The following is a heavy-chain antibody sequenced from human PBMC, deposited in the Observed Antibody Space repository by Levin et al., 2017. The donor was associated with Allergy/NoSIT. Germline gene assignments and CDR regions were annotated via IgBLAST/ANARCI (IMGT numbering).Heavy chain of an antibody. J-gene: IGHJ4*02. Sequence: KISCKASGGTFSSYAISWVRQAPGQGLEWMGGIIPIFGTANYAQKFQGRVTITADKSTSTAYMELSSLRSEDTAVYYCATLIHGYCSSTSCYAVDYWGQGTLVTVSS. V-gene: IGHV1-69*06. CDR1: GGTFSSYA. CDR2: IIPIFGTA. CDR3: ATLIHGYCSSTSCYAVDY. D-gene: IGHD2-2*01.